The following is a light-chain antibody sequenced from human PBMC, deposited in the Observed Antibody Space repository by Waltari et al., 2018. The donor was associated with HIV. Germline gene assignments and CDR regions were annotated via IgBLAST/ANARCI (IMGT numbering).Light chain of an antibody. Sequence: DIVMTQSPHSLALSLGERATINCKSSQSIFYSSRNANYLAWYQQKPGQSPKLLICWASSRASGVPDRFSGSGSRTDFTLSISSLQSEDVAVYFCQQYYSTPPTFGQGTRVEIK. CDR3: QQYYSTPPT. J-gene: IGKJ1*01. CDR1: QSIFYSSRNANY. CDR2: WAS. V-gene: IGKV4-1*01.